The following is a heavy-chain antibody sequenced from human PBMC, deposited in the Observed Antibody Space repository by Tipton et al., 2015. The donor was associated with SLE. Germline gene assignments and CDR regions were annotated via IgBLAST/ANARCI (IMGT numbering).Heavy chain of an antibody. J-gene: IGHJ3*02. D-gene: IGHD7-27*01. CDR2: IYYSGST. CDR1: GGSFSGYY. Sequence: TLSLTCAVYGGSFSGYYWSWIRQPPGKGLEWIGYIYYSGSTNYNPSLKSRATISVDTSKNQFSLKLSSVTAADTAVYYCARHISPLGAFDIWGQGTMVTVSS. CDR3: ARHISPLGAFDI. V-gene: IGHV4-59*08.